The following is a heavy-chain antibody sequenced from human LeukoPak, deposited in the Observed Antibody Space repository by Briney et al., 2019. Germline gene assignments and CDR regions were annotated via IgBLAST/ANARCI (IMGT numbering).Heavy chain of an antibody. J-gene: IGHJ4*02. D-gene: IGHD3-16*02. CDR1: GGSITQTNW. CDR2: VNLQGGT. V-gene: IGHV4-4*02. CDR3: ARGGGSYRPLDY. Sequence: PSETLSLTCDVSGGSITQTNWTWVRQPPGKGLEWIGEVNLQGGTNYNPSLLRRVAISVDTSANHVSLQMTSVTAADTAVYYCARGGGSYRPLDYSGQGTLVTVSS.